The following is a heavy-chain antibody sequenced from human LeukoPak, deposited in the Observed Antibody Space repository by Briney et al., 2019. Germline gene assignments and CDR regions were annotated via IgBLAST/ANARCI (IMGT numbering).Heavy chain of an antibody. D-gene: IGHD3-10*01. Sequence: PGRSLRLSCAASGLTFDDYAMHWVRQAPGKGLEWVSGINWNGGSTGYADSVKGRFTISRDNAKNSLYLQMNSLRAEDTAMYYCAIPPLSGTGSSRPLAGIDVWGQGTTVTVSS. CDR3: AIPPLSGTGSSRPLAGIDV. CDR2: INWNGGST. J-gene: IGHJ6*02. CDR1: GLTFDDYA. V-gene: IGHV3-20*04.